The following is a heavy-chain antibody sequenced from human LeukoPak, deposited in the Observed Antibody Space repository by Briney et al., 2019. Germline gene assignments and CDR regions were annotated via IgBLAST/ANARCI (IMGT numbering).Heavy chain of an antibody. Sequence: SSETLSLTCTVSGGSISSGGYYWSWIRQHPGKGLEWIGYIYYSGSTCYNPSLKSRVTISVDTSKNQFSLKLSSVTAADTAVYYCASGVINGGTHYFDYWGQGTLVTVSS. J-gene: IGHJ4*02. CDR2: IYYSGST. CDR1: GGSISSGGYY. D-gene: IGHD3-10*01. V-gene: IGHV4-31*03. CDR3: ASGVINGGTHYFDY.